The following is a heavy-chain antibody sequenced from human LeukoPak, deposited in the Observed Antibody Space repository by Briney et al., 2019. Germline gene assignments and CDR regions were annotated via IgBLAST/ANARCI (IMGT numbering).Heavy chain of an antibody. V-gene: IGHV3-23*01. CDR1: DFTFRTYP. CDR3: AKDSRWPNDAFDI. CDR2: ISVSGAT. Sequence: GGSLRVSCIASDFTFRTYPMSWIRQAPGKGLEWVSAISVSGATFYADSVKGRFTISRDNSRNTLYLQMSSPRAEDTALYYCAKDSRWPNDAFDIWGQGTLVTVSS. J-gene: IGHJ3*02. D-gene: IGHD6-13*01.